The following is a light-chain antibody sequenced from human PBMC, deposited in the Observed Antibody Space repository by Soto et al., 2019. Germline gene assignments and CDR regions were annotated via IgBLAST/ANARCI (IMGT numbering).Light chain of an antibody. Sequence: DIVLTQSPGTLSLSPGDRATISCRASQSVSSSYLAWYQQKPGQAPRLLIYGASNRATGIPDRFSGSGSGTDFTLTISRLEPEDFAVYYCQQYGSSGTFGQGTKVDIK. V-gene: IGKV3-20*01. CDR2: GAS. J-gene: IGKJ1*01. CDR1: QSVSSSY. CDR3: QQYGSSGT.